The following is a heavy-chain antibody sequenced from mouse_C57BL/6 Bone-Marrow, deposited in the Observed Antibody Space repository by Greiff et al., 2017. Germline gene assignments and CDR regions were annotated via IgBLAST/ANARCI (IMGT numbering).Heavy chain of an antibody. Sequence: VQLQQPGAELVKPGASVKMSCKASGYTFTSYWITWVKQRPGQGLEWIGDIYPGSGSTNYNEKFKSKAPLTVDTSSSTAYMQLSSLTSEDSAVYYCAIYYYGIYWYFDVWGTGTTVTVSS. CDR2: IYPGSGST. CDR1: GYTFTSYW. CDR3: AIYYYGIYWYFDV. D-gene: IGHD1-1*01. V-gene: IGHV1-55*01. J-gene: IGHJ1*03.